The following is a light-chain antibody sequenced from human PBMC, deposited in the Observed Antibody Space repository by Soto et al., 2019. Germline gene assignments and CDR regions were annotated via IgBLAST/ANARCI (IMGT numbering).Light chain of an antibody. CDR3: LQHNSYPIT. V-gene: IGKV1-17*01. Sequence: DIEMTQTQSSLSASVEDRVTITCRASQSISSYLNWYPQKPGKAPKLLIYDVSSLESGVPSRFSGGGSGTEFTLTISSLQPDDFATYYCLQHNSYPITFGQGTRLEIK. CDR2: DVS. J-gene: IGKJ5*01. CDR1: QSISSY.